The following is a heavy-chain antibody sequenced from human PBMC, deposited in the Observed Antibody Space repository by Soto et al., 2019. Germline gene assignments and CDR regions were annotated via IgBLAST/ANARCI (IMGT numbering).Heavy chain of an antibody. V-gene: IGHV4-59*01. Sequence: PSETLSLTCTVSGGSISSYYWSWIRQPPGKGLEWIGYIYYSGSTNYNPSLKSRVTISVDTSKNQFSLKLSSVTAADTAVYYCARAEDGYTLDYRGQGTLVTVSS. CDR3: ARAEDGYTLDY. CDR1: GGSISSYY. J-gene: IGHJ4*02. D-gene: IGHD5-12*01. CDR2: IYYSGST.